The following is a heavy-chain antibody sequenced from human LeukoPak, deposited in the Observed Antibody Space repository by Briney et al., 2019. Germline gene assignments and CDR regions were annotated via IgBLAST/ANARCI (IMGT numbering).Heavy chain of an antibody. J-gene: IGHJ6*02. CDR1: GLLFNSYC. CDR2: IIYDGYYK. V-gene: IGHV3-30*18. CDR3: AKELIAKGRGSPMDV. Sequence: SGGSVKLLCGPSGLLFNSYCMLGVPQPPPRGGEGVELIIYDGYYKYYTDSAKGRFNISSEESKNTLYLQMNSLRADDTAGVYFAKELIAKGRGSPMDVGGEGTTVTVP. D-gene: IGHD2-21*01.